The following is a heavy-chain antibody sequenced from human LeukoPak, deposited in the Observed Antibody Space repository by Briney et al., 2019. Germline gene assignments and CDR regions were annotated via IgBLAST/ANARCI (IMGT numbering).Heavy chain of an antibody. CDR2: IYYSGST. CDR3: ARVFDYSNWYFDY. D-gene: IGHD4-11*01. V-gene: IGHV4-61*01. Sequence: SETLSLTCTVSGDSVSSGSYYWSWIRQPPGKGLEWIGYIYYSGSTNYNPSLKSRVTISVDTSKNQFSLKLSSVTAADTAVYYCARVFDYSNWYFDYWGQGTLVTVSS. CDR1: GDSVSSGSYY. J-gene: IGHJ4*02.